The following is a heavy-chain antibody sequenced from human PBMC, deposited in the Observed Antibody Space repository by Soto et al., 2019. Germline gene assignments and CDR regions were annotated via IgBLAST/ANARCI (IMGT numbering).Heavy chain of an antibody. CDR1: GGSVRSGSYY. D-gene: IGHD5-18*01. CDR2: IYHSGST. V-gene: IGHV4-61*01. J-gene: IGHJ1*01. CDR3: AKHGYYEYFHY. Sequence: SETLSLTCTGSGGSVRSGSYYWSWIRQPPGKGLEWIGYIYHSGSTNYNPSLKSRVTISVDTSKNQFSLKLRSVTAADTAVYYCAKHGYYEYFHYWGQGTLVTVSS.